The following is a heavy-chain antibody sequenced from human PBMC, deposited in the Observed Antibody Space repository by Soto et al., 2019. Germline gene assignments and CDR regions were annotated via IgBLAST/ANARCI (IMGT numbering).Heavy chain of an antibody. CDR2: IYSGGST. D-gene: IGHD3-3*01. J-gene: IGHJ3*02. Sequence: GGSLRLSCAASGFTVSSNYMSWVRQAPGKGLEWVSVIYSGGSTYYADSVKGRFTISRHNSKNTLYLQMNSLRAEDTAVYSCARGGYDFWSGYYIDAFDIWGQGTMVTVSS. CDR3: ARGGYDFWSGYYIDAFDI. V-gene: IGHV3-53*04. CDR1: GFTVSSNY.